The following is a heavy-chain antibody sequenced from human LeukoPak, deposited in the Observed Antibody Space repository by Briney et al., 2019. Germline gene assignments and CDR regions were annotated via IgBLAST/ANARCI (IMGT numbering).Heavy chain of an antibody. Sequence: TTGGSLRLSCAASGFTFTTYTMNWLRQAPGKGLEWVSSISSSSIYKYYEDSLEGRFTISRDNAKNSLYLQIDSLRADDTAVYYCAREDAGGYVDYWGQGTLVAVSS. CDR2: ISSSSIYK. CDR3: AREDAGGYVDY. D-gene: IGHD5-12*01. CDR1: GFTFTTYT. J-gene: IGHJ4*02. V-gene: IGHV3-21*01.